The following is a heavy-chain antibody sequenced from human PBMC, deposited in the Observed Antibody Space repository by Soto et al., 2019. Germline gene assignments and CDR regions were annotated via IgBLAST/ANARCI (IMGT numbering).Heavy chain of an antibody. V-gene: IGHV3-48*03. Sequence: PGGSLRLSCEASGFTFGSSQMNWVRQAPGRGLEWISHISGSGDTIYYADSVKGRFTISRDNAKDSLALHMNSLRAEDTGVYFCANEVAYCVWYDGGSFAFWGQGSQVTGSS. CDR1: GFTFGSSQ. CDR3: ANEVAYCVWYDGGSFAF. D-gene: IGHD5-12*01. CDR2: ISGSGDTI. J-gene: IGHJ4*02.